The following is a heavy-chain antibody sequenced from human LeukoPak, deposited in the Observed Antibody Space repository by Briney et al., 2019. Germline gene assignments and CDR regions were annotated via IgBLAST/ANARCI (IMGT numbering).Heavy chain of an antibody. J-gene: IGHJ4*02. CDR3: ARGLYSSGWYDY. D-gene: IGHD6-19*01. CDR2: MNPNSGNT. V-gene: IGHV1-8*01. CDR1: GYTFTSYD. Sequence: ASVKVSCKASGYTFTSYDINWVRQATGQGLEWMGWMNPNSGNTGYAQKFQGRVTMTRNTSISTAYMELSSLRSEDTAVYYCARGLYSSGWYDYWGQGTLVTVSS.